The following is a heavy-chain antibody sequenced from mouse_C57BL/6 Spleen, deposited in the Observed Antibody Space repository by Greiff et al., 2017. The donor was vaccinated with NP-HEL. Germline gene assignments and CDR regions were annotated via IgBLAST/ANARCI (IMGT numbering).Heavy chain of an antibody. CDR2: IDPSDSYT. V-gene: IGHV1-69*01. D-gene: IGHD4-1*01. J-gene: IGHJ4*01. CDR1: GYTFTSYW. CDR3: ARSGGTLEDAMDY. Sequence: VQLQQPGAELVMPGASVKLSCKASGYTFTSYWMHWVKQRPGQGLEWIGEIDPSDSYTNYNQKFKGKSTLTVDKSSSTAYMQLSSLTSEDSAVYYCARSGGTLEDAMDYWGQGTSVTVSS.